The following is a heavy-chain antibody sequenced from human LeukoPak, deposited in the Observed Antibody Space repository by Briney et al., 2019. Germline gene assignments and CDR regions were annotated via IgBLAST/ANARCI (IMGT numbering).Heavy chain of an antibody. V-gene: IGHV3-53*01. CDR3: ARESRTTGVY. CDR2: IYSGGST. J-gene: IGHJ4*02. D-gene: IGHD4-11*01. Sequence: HSGGSLRLSCAASGFTVSSNYMSWVRQAPGKGLEWVSVIYSGGSTYYADSVKGRFTISRDNSKNTLYLQMNSLRAEDTAVYYCARESRTTGVYWGQGTLVTVSS. CDR1: GFTVSSNY.